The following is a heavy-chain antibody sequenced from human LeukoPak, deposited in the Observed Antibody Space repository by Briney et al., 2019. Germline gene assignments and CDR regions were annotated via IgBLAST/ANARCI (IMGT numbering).Heavy chain of an antibody. CDR1: GYRFTGYW. Sequence: GESLKISCRSSGYRFTGYWIGWVRQMPGKGLEWMGIIYPGDSGTRYGPSFQGQVTISVDKSISTAYLQWSSLEASDTAIYYCAAPPCDDQVIGFDSWGQGTLVTVSS. CDR2: IYPGDSGT. D-gene: IGHD3-16*01. V-gene: IGHV5-51*01. CDR3: AAPPCDDQVIGFDS. J-gene: IGHJ4*02.